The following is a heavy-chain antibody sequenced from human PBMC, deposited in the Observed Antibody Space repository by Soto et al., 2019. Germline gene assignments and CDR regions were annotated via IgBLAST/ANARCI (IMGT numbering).Heavy chain of an antibody. Sequence: QLQLQESGSGLVKPSQTLSLTCAVSGGSISSGGYSWSWIRQPPGKGLEWIGYIYHSGSTYYNPSLKSRGTISVDRAKNQFSLKLSSVTAADTAVYYCARGRGNYYYYGMDVWGQGTTVTVSS. CDR3: ARGRGNYYYYGMDV. V-gene: IGHV4-30-2*01. J-gene: IGHJ6*02. D-gene: IGHD3-16*01. CDR2: IYHSGST. CDR1: GGSISSGGYS.